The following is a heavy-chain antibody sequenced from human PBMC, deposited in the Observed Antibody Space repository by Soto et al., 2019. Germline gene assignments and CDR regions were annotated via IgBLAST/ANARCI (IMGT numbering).Heavy chain of an antibody. Sequence: QVQLQESGPGLVKPSQTLSLTCTVSGGSISSGSYYWSWIRQLPGKGLEWIGYIYYSGSTYYNPCLMSRVTISVDTAKNQFSLKLNSVTAADTAVYYCATRTDYYYGSGSLGGIDVWGQGTTVTVSS. D-gene: IGHD3-10*01. CDR1: GGSISSGSYY. CDR2: IYYSGST. J-gene: IGHJ6*02. CDR3: ATRTDYYYGSGSLGGIDV. V-gene: IGHV4-31*03.